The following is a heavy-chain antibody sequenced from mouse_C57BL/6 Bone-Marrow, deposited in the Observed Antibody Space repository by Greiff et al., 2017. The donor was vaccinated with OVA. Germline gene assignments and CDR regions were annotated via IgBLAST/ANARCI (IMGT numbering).Heavy chain of an antibody. CDR1: GYTFTSYW. D-gene: IGHD2-3*01. J-gene: IGHJ1*03. CDR3: EGGYFPWYFDV. CDR2: IHPNSGST. V-gene: IGHV1-64*01. Sequence: QVHVKQPGAELVKPGASVKLSCKAPGYTFTSYWMHWVKQRPGQGLEWIGMIHPNSGSTNYNEKFKSKATLTVDKSSSTAYMQLSSLTSEDSAVYYCEGGYFPWYFDVWGTGTTVTVSS.